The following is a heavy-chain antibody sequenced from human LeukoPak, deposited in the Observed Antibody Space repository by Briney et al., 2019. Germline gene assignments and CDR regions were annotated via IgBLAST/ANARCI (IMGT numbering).Heavy chain of an antibody. CDR1: GFSFSDYG. Sequence: GGSLRLSCAASGFSFSDYGIHWVRQAPGKGLEWVAVISFDGSNKYYADSVKGRFTISRDNAKNSLYLQMSNLRAEDTAVYFCARGGGLDVWGQGATVTVSS. J-gene: IGHJ6*02. V-gene: IGHV3-33*08. CDR2: ISFDGSNK. D-gene: IGHD3-16*01. CDR3: ARGGGLDV.